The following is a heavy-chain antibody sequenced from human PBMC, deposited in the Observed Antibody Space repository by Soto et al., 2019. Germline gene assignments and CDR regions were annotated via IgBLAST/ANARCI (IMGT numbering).Heavy chain of an antibody. CDR1: GFTFSSHG. D-gene: IGHD4-17*01. Sequence: QVQLVESGGDVVQPGRSLKLSCAASGFTFSSHGMHWFRQAPGKGLEWMAVMSHDDGNKNYADSVKGRFTISRNNSKNMNYMKVNNMGAYDTAVYFYASAWPWGDYWGGGKYWGQGTLVTVSS. CDR3: ASAWPWGDYWGGGKY. V-gene: IGHV3-30*03. CDR2: MSHDDGNK. J-gene: IGHJ4*02.